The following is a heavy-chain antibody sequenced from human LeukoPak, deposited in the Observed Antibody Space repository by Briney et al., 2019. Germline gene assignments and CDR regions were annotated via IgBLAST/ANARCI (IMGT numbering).Heavy chain of an antibody. CDR3: AGLVMGSFDY. Sequence: NASETLSLTCAVYGGSFSGDYWSWIRHPPGKGLGWIGEINHSGSTNYNPSLKSRVTISVDTSKNQFSLKLSSVTVADMAVYYCAGLVMGSFDYWGQGTLVTVSS. CDR1: GGSFSGDY. V-gene: IGHV4-34*01. D-gene: IGHD2-15*01. J-gene: IGHJ4*02. CDR2: INHSGST.